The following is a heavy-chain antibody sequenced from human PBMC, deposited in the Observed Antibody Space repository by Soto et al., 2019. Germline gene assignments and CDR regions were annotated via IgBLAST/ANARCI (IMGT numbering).Heavy chain of an antibody. CDR2: IIAVSDTT. CDR3: ARIGFGKVLTRYYYYDGMDV. D-gene: IGHD2-8*01. J-gene: IGHJ6*02. V-gene: IGHV1-69*06. Sequence: QVQLVQSGAEVKKPGSSVKVSCKASGNIFSSYSFSWVRQAPGQGLEWMGGIIAVSDTTNYAQKFQGRVTITADKSTNTAYMELSSLSPEDSAVYYCARIGFGKVLTRYYYYDGMDVWGQGTTVTVSS. CDR1: GNIFSSYS.